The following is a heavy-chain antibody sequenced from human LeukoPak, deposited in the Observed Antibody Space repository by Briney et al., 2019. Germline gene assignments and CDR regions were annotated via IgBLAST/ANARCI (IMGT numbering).Heavy chain of an antibody. V-gene: IGHV3-23*01. Sequence: GGSLRLSCAASGFTFSSYAMSWVRQAPGKGLEWVSAISGSGGSTYYADSVKGRFTISRDNARNSLYLQMNSLRAEDTAVYYCAREEICSSTSCYTGSSAFDIWGQGTMVTVSS. CDR2: ISGSGGST. J-gene: IGHJ3*02. D-gene: IGHD2-2*02. CDR1: GFTFSSYA. CDR3: AREEICSSTSCYTGSSAFDI.